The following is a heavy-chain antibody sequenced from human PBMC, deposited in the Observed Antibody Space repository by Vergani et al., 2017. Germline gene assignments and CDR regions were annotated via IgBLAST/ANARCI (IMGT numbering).Heavy chain of an antibody. CDR1: DSSIMTNPY. Sequence: QVQLQESGPGLVKPPETLTLTCDVSDSSIMTNPYWGWFRQSPGKGLEWIGCIHHSGDTHYNSSLKSRVSISIASSSKFSLSLTSVTAADTAIYYCARHRGSGGFFPSSYFYGMDVWGHGTTVTVSS. V-gene: IGHV4-38-2*01. CDR2: IHHSGDT. CDR3: ARHRGSGGFFPSSYFYGMDV. D-gene: IGHD3-10*01. J-gene: IGHJ6*02.